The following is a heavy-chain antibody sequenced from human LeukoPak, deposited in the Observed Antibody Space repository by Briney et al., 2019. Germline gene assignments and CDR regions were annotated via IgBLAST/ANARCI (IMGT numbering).Heavy chain of an antibody. CDR3: ARVIVVVPAAISGWFDP. Sequence: ASVNLSCKASGGSFSSYAISWVRQAPGPGLEWKGGIIPIFGTANYAQKFQGRVTITTDESTSTAYMELSNLRSEDTAVYYCARVIVVVPAAISGWFDPWGQGTLVTVSS. CDR2: IIPIFGTA. J-gene: IGHJ5*02. V-gene: IGHV1-69*05. CDR1: GGSFSSYA. D-gene: IGHD2-2*01.